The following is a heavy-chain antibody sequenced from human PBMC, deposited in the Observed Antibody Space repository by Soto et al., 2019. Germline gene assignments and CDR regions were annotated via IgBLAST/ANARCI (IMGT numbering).Heavy chain of an antibody. CDR3: AKIEFLGDSSGYDY. CDR1: GFTFSSYA. D-gene: IGHD3-22*01. V-gene: IGHV3-23*01. Sequence: EVQLLESGGGLVQPGGSLRLSCAASGFTFSSYAMSWVRQAPGKGLEWVSAISGSGGSTYYADSVKGRFTISRDNSKNTLYLQMNSPRAEDTAVYYCAKIEFLGDSSGYDYWGQGTLVTVSS. J-gene: IGHJ4*02. CDR2: ISGSGGST.